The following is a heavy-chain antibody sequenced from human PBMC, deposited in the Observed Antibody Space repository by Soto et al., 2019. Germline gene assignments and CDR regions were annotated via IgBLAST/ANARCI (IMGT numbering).Heavy chain of an antibody. Sequence: GASVKVSCKASGFTFTSSAVQWVRQARGQRLEWIGWIVVGSGNTNYAQKFQERVTITRDMSTSTAYMELSSLRAEDTAVYYCARVGPYDYTVYGMDVWGQGTTVTVSS. J-gene: IGHJ6*02. D-gene: IGHD4-4*01. V-gene: IGHV1-58*01. CDR2: IVVGSGNT. CDR1: GFTFTSSA. CDR3: ARVGPYDYTVYGMDV.